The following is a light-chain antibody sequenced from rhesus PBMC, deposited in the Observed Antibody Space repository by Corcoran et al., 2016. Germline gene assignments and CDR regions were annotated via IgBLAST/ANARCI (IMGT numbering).Light chain of an antibody. CDR3: LQHNSYPLT. V-gene: IGKV1-25*01. J-gene: IGKJ4*01. CDR2: YAS. Sequence: DIQMTQSPSSLSASVGDTVTITCQASQGISKYLAWFKQKPGKAPKLLIYYASTLQSRIPSRFTGSGSGTEFTLTISSLQPEDFATYYCLQHNSYPLTFGGGTKVELK. CDR1: QGISKY.